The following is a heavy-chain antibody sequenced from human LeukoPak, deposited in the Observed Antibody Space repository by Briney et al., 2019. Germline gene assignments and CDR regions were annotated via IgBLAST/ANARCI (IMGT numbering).Heavy chain of an antibody. CDR2: INHSGST. J-gene: IGHJ4*02. Sequence: SETLSLTCAVYGGSFSGYYWSWIRQPPGKGLEWIGEINHSGSTNYNPSLKSRVTISVDTSKNQFSLKLSSVTAADTAVYYCARLGRVFGTFLFDYWGQGTLVTVSS. D-gene: IGHD3-3*01. CDR3: ARLGRVFGTFLFDY. V-gene: IGHV4-34*01. CDR1: GGSFSGYY.